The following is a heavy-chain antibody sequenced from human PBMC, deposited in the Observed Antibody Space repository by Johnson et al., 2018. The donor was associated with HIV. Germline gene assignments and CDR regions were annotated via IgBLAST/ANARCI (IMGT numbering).Heavy chain of an antibody. J-gene: IGHJ3*02. CDR3: VKGDEVVAATSGFDI. V-gene: IGHV3-30*18. Sequence: QVQLVESGGGVVHPGGSLRLSCAASGFIFNSYGMHWVRQAPGKGLEWVAVISYDGSNKYYADSGKGRFTVSRDNSKNTLFLHMNSLRGEDTAVYYCVKGDEVVAATSGFDIWGQGIMVIVSS. CDR2: ISYDGSNK. D-gene: IGHD2-15*01. CDR1: GFIFNSYG.